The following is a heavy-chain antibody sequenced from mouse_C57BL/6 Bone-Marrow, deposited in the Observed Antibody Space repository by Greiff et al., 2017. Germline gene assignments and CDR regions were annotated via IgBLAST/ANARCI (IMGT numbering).Heavy chain of an antibody. CDR2: IWSGGRT. CDR3: ARNYYGSSYFDY. J-gene: IGHJ2*01. Sequence: QVQLQQSGPGLVQPSQSLSITCTVSGFSLTSYGVHWVRQSPGKGLEWLGVIWSGGRTDYNAAFISRLSISKDNSKSQVFFKMNSLQADETAIYYCARNYYGSSYFDYWGQGTTLTVSA. CDR1: GFSLTSYG. D-gene: IGHD1-1*01. V-gene: IGHV2-2*01.